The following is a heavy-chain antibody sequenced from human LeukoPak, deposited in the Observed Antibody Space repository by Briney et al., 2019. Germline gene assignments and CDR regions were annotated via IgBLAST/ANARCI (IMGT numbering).Heavy chain of an antibody. V-gene: IGHV1-69*04. Sequence: SVKVSCKASGGTFTSYAISWVRQAPGQGLEWMGRIIPILGIANYAQKFQGRVTITADKSTSTAYMELSSLRSEDTAVYYCARTGYCSGGSCYMGDYWGQGTLVTVSS. CDR1: GGTFTSYA. D-gene: IGHD2-15*01. CDR2: IIPILGIA. J-gene: IGHJ4*02. CDR3: ARTGYCSGGSCYMGDY.